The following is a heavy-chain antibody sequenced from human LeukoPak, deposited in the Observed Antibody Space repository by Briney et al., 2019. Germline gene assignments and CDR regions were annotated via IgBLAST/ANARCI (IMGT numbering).Heavy chain of an antibody. Sequence: GGSLRLSCAASGFTFSTYAMHWVRQAPGKGLEGVATIWYDGSREYYADSVKGRFTISRDNPKNTLYLQMNSLRVDDTAVYFCARAGSSLVDFDYWGQGTLVTVSS. CDR3: ARAGSSLVDFDY. V-gene: IGHV3-33*01. CDR2: IWYDGSRE. CDR1: GFTFSTYA. J-gene: IGHJ4*02. D-gene: IGHD1-26*01.